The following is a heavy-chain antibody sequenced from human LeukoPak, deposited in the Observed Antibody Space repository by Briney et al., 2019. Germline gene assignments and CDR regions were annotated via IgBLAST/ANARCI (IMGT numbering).Heavy chain of an antibody. CDR3: ARGGYCSTRICPLWD. CDR2: IIPIFGTA. CDR1: GGTFISYA. D-gene: IGHD2-2*01. Sequence: ASAKVSCKASGGTFISYAISWVRQAPGQGLEWMGGIIPIFGTANYAQKFQGRVTITADQSTSTAYMELSSLRSEDTAVYYCARGGYCSTRICPLWDWGQGTLVTVSS. J-gene: IGHJ4*02. V-gene: IGHV1-69*13.